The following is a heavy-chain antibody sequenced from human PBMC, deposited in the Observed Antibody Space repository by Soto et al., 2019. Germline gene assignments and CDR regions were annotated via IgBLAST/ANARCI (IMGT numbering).Heavy chain of an antibody. CDR1: GYSFTSYW. J-gene: IGHJ6*02. CDR2: IDPSDSYT. CDR3: ASECSSTSCYAGYYYYGMDV. Sequence: PGESLKISCKGSGYSFTSYWISWVRQMPGKGLEWMGRIDPSDSYTNYSPSFQGHVTISADKSISTAYLQWSSLKASDTAMYYCASECSSTSCYAGYYYYGMDVWGQGTTVTVSS. V-gene: IGHV5-10-1*01. D-gene: IGHD2-2*01.